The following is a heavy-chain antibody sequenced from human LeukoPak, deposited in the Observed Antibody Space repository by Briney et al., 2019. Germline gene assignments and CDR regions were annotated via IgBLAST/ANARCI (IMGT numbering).Heavy chain of an antibody. CDR2: ISYDGSNK. Sequence: LSLTCTVSGGSISSSSYYWGWVRQAPGKGLEWVAVISYDGSNKYYADSVKGRFTISRDNSKNTLYLQMNSLRAEDTAVYYCARDQPDSSGWVLYFDYWGQGTLVTVSS. J-gene: IGHJ4*02. CDR3: ARDQPDSSGWVLYFDY. CDR1: GGSISSSSYY. V-gene: IGHV3-30-3*01. D-gene: IGHD6-19*01.